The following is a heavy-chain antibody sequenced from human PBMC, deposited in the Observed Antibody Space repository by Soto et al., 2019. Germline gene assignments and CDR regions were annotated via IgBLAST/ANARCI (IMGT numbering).Heavy chain of an antibody. Sequence: PGGSLRLSCAASGFTFSSYSMNWVRQAPGKGLEWVSSISSSSSYIYYADSVKGRFTISRDNAKNSLYLQMNSLRAEDTAVYYCARDRNPTRQLVGVSCLDYWGQGTLVTVSS. CDR3: ARDRNPTRQLVGVSCLDY. CDR2: ISSSSSYI. D-gene: IGHD6-6*01. CDR1: GFTFSSYS. V-gene: IGHV3-21*01. J-gene: IGHJ4*02.